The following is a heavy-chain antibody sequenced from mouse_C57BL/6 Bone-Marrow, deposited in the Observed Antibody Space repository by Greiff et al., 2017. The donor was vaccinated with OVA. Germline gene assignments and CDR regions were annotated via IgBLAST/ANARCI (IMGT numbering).Heavy chain of an antibody. CDR3: VRQGYRYDCDCAGFAC. Sequence: EVQLVESGGGLVQPKGSLKLSCAASGFSFNTYAMNWVRQAPGKGLEWVARIRSKSNNYATYYADSVKDRFTISRADSESKRYLQMNNFNTEDTAMYYYVRQGYRYDCDCAGFACWGQGALVTVSA. CDR1: GFSFNTYA. D-gene: IGHD2-4*01. J-gene: IGHJ3*01. V-gene: IGHV10-1*01. CDR2: IRSKSNNYAT.